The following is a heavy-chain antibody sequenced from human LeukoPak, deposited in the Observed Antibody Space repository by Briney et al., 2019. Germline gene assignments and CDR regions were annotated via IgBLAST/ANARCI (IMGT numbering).Heavy chain of an antibody. CDR2: MSSSSSYI. Sequence: GGSLRLSCAASGFTFSTYWMHWVRQAPEKGLEWVSSMSSSSSYIYYADSVKGRFTISRDNAKYSLYLQMNSLRAEDTAVYYCARGPPLDYWGQGTLVTVSS. CDR1: GFTFSTYW. V-gene: IGHV3-21*01. CDR3: ARGPPLDY. J-gene: IGHJ4*02.